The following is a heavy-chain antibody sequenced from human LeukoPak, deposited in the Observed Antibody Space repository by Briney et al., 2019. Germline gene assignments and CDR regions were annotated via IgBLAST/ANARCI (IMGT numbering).Heavy chain of an antibody. D-gene: IGHD3-3*01. V-gene: IGHV2-5*01. J-gene: IGHJ4*02. CDR1: GFSLTTSGGG. CDR2: IYWYDDK. Sequence: SGPTLVKPTRPLTLPCTFSGFSLTTSGGGVGWIRRPQGKALKWFALIYWYDDKRYSPSLKSKLTITKDTSKNQVVLTMTNMDPVDTATYYCAHGGYDWSHKHIYFDYWGQGTLVTVSS. CDR3: AHGGYDWSHKHIYFDY.